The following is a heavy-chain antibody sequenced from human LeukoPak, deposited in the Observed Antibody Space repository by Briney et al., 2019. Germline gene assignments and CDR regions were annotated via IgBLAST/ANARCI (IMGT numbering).Heavy chain of an antibody. V-gene: IGHV4-59*01. CDR1: GGSISSYY. J-gene: IGHJ4*02. D-gene: IGHD6-13*01. CDR3: ARVRFIAAAGYYFDY. CDR2: IYYSGST. Sequence: SETLSLTCTVSGGSISSYYWSWIRQPPVKGLEWIGYIYYSGSTNYNPSLKGRVTISVDTSKNQFSLKLSSVTAADTAVYYCARVRFIAAAGYYFDYWGQGTLVTVSS.